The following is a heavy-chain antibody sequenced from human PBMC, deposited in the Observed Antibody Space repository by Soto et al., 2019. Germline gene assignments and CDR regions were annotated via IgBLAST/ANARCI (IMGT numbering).Heavy chain of an antibody. CDR2: IYWDDDK. Sequence: QITLKESGPTLVKPTQTLTLTCTFSGFSLSTSGVGVGWIRQPPGKALEWLALIYWDDDKRYSPSLKSRLTITKDPSKNQVVLTMTNMDPVDTATYYCAHVYGGYDYFDYWGQGTLVTVSS. CDR1: GFSLSTSGVG. J-gene: IGHJ4*02. V-gene: IGHV2-5*02. CDR3: AHVYGGYDYFDY. D-gene: IGHD5-12*01.